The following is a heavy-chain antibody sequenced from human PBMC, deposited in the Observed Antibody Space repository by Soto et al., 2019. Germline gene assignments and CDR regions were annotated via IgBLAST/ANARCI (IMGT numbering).Heavy chain of an antibody. V-gene: IGHV4-4*07. D-gene: IGHD3-9*01. CDR2: IYTSGST. CDR3: ASDRLRYFDWGAFDI. CDR1: GGSISSYY. Sequence: SETLSLTCTVSGGSISSYYWSWIRQPAGKGLEWIGLIYTSGSTNYNPSLKSRVTMSVDTSKNQFSLKLSSVTAADTAVYYCASDRLRYFDWGAFDIWGQGTMVTVSS. J-gene: IGHJ3*02.